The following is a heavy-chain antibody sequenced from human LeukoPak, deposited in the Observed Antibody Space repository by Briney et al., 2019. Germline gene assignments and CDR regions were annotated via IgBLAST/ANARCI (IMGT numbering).Heavy chain of an antibody. CDR2: INHSGST. V-gene: IGHV4-34*01. CDR3: AREGRWLQFYYFDY. Sequence: SETLSLTCAVYGGSFSGYYWSWIRQPPGKGLEWIGEINHSGSTNYNPSLKSRVTISVDTSKNQFFLKLSSVAAADTAVYYCAREGRWLQFYYFDYWGQGTLVTVAS. J-gene: IGHJ4*02. D-gene: IGHD5-24*01. CDR1: GGSFSGYY.